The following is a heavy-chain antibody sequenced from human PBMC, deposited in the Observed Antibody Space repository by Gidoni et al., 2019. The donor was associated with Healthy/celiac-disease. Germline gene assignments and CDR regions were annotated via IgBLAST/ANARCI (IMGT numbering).Heavy chain of an antibody. D-gene: IGHD2-21*02. V-gene: IGHV4-34*01. CDR3: ARVLAYCGGDCSLFDY. CDR1: CGSFSGYY. J-gene: IGHJ4*02. CDR2: INHSGST. Sequence: VQLQQWCSGLLKPSETLSITSAVYCGSFSGYYCSWLRQPPGKGLEWIGEINHSGSTNYNQSLKSRVTISVETSKNQFSLKMSSVTAADTAVYYCARVLAYCGGDCSLFDYWGQGTLVTVSS.